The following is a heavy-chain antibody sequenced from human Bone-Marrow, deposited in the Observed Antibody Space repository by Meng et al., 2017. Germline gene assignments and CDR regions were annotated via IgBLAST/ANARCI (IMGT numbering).Heavy chain of an antibody. CDR1: GFTFSSYA. CDR2: ISYDGSNK. V-gene: IGHV3-30*01. CDR3: ARPRNDFYLNMNYYDSSGYYFDY. J-gene: IGHJ4*02. Sequence: GGSLRLSCAASGFTFSSYAMHWVRQAPGKGLEWVAVISYDGSNKYYADSVKGRFTISRDNSKNTLYLQMNSLRAEDTAVYYCARPRNDFYLNMNYYDSSGYYFDYWGQGTLVTVSS. D-gene: IGHD3-22*01.